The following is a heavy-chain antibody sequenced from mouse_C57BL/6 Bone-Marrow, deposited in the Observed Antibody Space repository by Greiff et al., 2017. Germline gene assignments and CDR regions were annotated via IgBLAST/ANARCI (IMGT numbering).Heavy chain of an antibody. D-gene: IGHD1-2*01. CDR2: IRNKANGYTT. V-gene: IGHV7-3*01. Sequence: EVKLMESGGGLVQPGGSLSLSCAASGFTFTDYYMSWVRQPPGKALEWLGFIRNKANGYTTEYSASVKGRFTISRDNSQSILYLQMNALRAEDSATYYGARFYGPGVYFDYWGQGTTLTVSS. CDR3: ARFYGPGVYFDY. J-gene: IGHJ2*01. CDR1: GFTFTDYY.